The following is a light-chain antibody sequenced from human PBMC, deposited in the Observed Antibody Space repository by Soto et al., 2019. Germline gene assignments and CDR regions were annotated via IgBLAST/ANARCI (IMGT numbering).Light chain of an antibody. CDR1: QSVAGD. V-gene: IGKV3-15*01. Sequence: EIVLTQSPVTLSVSPGEGATLSCRASQSVAGDLAWYQQTPGQVPRLLMYAASTRATGIPARISGSGSGTDFTLTISSLQSEEFAVYYCQQYNKWPLTFGGGTKVDIK. CDR3: QQYNKWPLT. CDR2: AAS. J-gene: IGKJ4*01.